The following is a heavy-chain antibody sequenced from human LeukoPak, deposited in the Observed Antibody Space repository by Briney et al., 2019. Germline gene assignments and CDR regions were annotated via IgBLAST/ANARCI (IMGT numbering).Heavy chain of an antibody. CDR3: ARDRFTMVRGVICGYYYYYYMDV. V-gene: IGHV4-38-2*02. CDR2: VYHTGTS. Sequence: SETLSLTCFVSGYSISSGYYWAWIRQPPGKGLEWFGSVYHTGTSYYNPSLKSRVTMSVDTSKNQFSLKLSSVTAADTAVYYCARDRFTMVRGVICGYYYYYYMDVWGKGTTVTVSS. CDR1: GYSISSGYY. D-gene: IGHD3-10*01. J-gene: IGHJ6*03.